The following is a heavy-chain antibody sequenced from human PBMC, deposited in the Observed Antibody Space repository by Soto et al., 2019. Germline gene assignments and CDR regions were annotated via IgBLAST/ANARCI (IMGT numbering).Heavy chain of an antibody. V-gene: IGHV3-21*01. D-gene: IGHD6-13*01. CDR3: ARDAASSLDH. J-gene: IGHJ4*02. CDR2: CTPSSSSI. Sequence: EVQLVESGGGLVKPGGSLRLSCAASGFTFKLYTMHWVCQAPGKGLEWVSFCTPSSSSISYADSVEGRFTISRDNARNSLYLQIHNLRAEDTTVYYCARDAASSLDHWGQGTLVTVSS. CDR1: GFTFKLYT.